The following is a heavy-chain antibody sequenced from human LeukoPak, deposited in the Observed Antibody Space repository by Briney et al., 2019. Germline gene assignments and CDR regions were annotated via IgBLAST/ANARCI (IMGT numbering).Heavy chain of an antibody. CDR2: ISWNSGSI. Sequence: GGSLRLSCAASGFTFDDYAMHWVRQAPGKGLECVSGISWNSGSIGYADSVKGRFTISRDNAKNSLYLQMNSLRAEDTALYYCAKDQGCSSTSCYYYYYYGMDVWGQGTTVTVSS. J-gene: IGHJ6*02. D-gene: IGHD2-2*01. V-gene: IGHV3-9*01. CDR3: AKDQGCSSTSCYYYYYYGMDV. CDR1: GFTFDDYA.